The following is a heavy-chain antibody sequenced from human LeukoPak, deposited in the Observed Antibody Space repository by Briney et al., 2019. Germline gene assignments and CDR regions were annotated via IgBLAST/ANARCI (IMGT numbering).Heavy chain of an antibody. Sequence: PGGSLRLSCAASGFTFSSYAMSWVRQAPGKGLEWVSAISGSGGSTYYADSVKGRFTISRDNSKNTLYLQMNSLRAEDTAVYYCARDLYYYGSGSYIAYWGQGTLVTVSS. J-gene: IGHJ4*02. CDR1: GFTFSSYA. CDR2: ISGSGGST. D-gene: IGHD3-10*01. CDR3: ARDLYYYGSGSYIAY. V-gene: IGHV3-23*01.